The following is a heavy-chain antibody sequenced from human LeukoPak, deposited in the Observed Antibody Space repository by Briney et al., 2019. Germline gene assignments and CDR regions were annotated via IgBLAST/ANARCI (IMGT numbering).Heavy chain of an antibody. D-gene: IGHD3-10*01. J-gene: IGHJ5*02. CDR1: GGTFSSYA. V-gene: IGHV1-2*02. CDR2: INPNSGGT. CDR3: AKDSPYYYGSGTYSGWFDP. Sequence: ASVKVSCKASGGTFSSYAISWVRQAPGQGLEWMGWINPNSGGTNYAQKFQGRVTMTRDTSISTAYMELSRLRSDDTAVYYCAKDSPYYYGSGTYSGWFDPWGQGTLVTVSS.